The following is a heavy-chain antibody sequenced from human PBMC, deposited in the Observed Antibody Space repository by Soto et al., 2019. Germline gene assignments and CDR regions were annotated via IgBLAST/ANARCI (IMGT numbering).Heavy chain of an antibody. CDR3: ARVGGYSGYDPFDY. J-gene: IGHJ4*02. Sequence: EVQLLESGGGLVQPGGSHRLSCAAAGFAFSIYAMGWVRQAPGKGLEWVSVISGNGASTYYPESGEGRFTISRDISKNPLLLQLNGLRAEDTAVYYCARVGGYSGYDPFDYGGQGTLVTVSS. CDR2: ISGNGAST. V-gene: IGHV3-23*01. CDR1: GFAFSIYA. D-gene: IGHD5-12*01.